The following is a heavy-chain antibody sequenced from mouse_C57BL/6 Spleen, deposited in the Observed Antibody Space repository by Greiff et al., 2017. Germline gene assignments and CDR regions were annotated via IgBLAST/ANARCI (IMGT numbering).Heavy chain of an antibody. CDR3: ARDTTGVFAY. Sequence: EVKLVESEGGLVQPGSSMKLSCTASGFTFSDYSMAWVRQVPEKGLEWVANINYDGSSTYYLDSLKSRFIISRDNAKNILYLQMSSLKSEDTATYYCARDTTGVFAYWGQGTLVTVSA. CDR1: GFTFSDYS. CDR2: INYDGSST. D-gene: IGHD4-1*02. J-gene: IGHJ3*01. V-gene: IGHV5-16*01.